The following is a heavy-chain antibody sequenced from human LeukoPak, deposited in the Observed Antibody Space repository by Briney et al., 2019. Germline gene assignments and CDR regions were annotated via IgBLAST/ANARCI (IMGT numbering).Heavy chain of an antibody. D-gene: IGHD6-19*01. J-gene: IGHJ4*02. V-gene: IGHV3-9*01. CDR1: GFTFSGYD. CDR2: ISWNSGSI. CDR3: AKDTAGYSSGSFDY. Sequence: GGSLRLSCVASGFTFSGYDTTWVRQAPGKGLEWVSGISWNSGSIGYADSVKGRFTISRDNAKNSLYLQMNSLRAEDTALYYCAKDTAGYSSGSFDYWGQGTLVTVSS.